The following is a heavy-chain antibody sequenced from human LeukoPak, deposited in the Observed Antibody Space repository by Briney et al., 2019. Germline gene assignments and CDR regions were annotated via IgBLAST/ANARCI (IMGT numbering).Heavy chain of an antibody. D-gene: IGHD2-2*01. Sequence: PSETLSLTCTVSGGSISSSSYYWGWIRQPPGKGLEWIGSIYYSGSTYYNPSLKSRVTISVDTSKNQFSLKLSSVTAADTAVYYCARLGMVVVPADFDYWGQGTLVTVSS. V-gene: IGHV4-39*01. CDR1: GGSISSSSYY. CDR3: ARLGMVVVPADFDY. J-gene: IGHJ4*02. CDR2: IYYSGST.